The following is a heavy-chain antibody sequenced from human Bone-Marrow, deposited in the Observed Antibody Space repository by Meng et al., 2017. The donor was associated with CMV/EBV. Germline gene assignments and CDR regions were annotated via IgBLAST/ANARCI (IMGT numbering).Heavy chain of an antibody. V-gene: IGHV4-61*01. D-gene: IGHD2-2*01. CDR3: ARGLTKYQLYNWFDP. CDR1: GGSISSSSYY. Sequence: SETLSLTCTVSGGSISSSSYYWSWIRQPPGKGLEWIGYIYYSGSTNYNPSLKSRVTISVDTSKNQFSLKLSSVTAADTAVYYCARGLTKYQLYNWFDPWGQGTLVTVSS. J-gene: IGHJ5*02. CDR2: IYYSGST.